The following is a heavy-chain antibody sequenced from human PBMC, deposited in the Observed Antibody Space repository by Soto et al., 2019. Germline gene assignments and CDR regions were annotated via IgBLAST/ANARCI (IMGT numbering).Heavy chain of an antibody. J-gene: IGHJ4*02. CDR3: AKGRYGDSNHFDY. CDR1: GFTFSNYA. V-gene: IGHV3-23*01. CDR2: IRASVDSI. D-gene: IGHD4-17*01. Sequence: EVQLLESGGGLVQPGGSLRLSCAASGFTFSNYALSWVRQAPGTGLEWVSGIRASVDSIDYTDCVKGQFSVSRDNCKNPLSLQMNSLRADDAAVYSCAKGRYGDSNHFDYWYQGTLVSSSS.